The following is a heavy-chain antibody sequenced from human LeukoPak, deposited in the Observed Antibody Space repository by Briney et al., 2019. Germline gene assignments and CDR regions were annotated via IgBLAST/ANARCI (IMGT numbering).Heavy chain of an antibody. J-gene: IGHJ4*02. CDR1: GFTFSSYA. CDR3: AKRIRQHFAIDS. CDR2: ISGSGGST. Sequence: GGSLRLSCAAYGFTFSSYAMSWVRQAPGKGLEWVSAISGSGGSTYYPASLKRPFTISRHHSNNTLYLQMNSLRADDTAVYYCAKRIRQHFAIDSWGQGPLFTVSS. D-gene: IGHD3-3*02. V-gene: IGHV3-23*01.